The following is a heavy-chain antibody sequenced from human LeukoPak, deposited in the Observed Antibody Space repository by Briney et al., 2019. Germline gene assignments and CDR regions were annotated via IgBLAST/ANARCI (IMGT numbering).Heavy chain of an antibody. CDR3: ARRGISSGWSPGAFDI. D-gene: IGHD6-19*01. V-gene: IGHV4-34*01. CDR2: INHSGST. Sequence: SETLSLTXAVYGGSFSGYYWSWIRQPPGKGLEWIGEINHSGSTNYNPSLKSRVTISVDTSKNQFSLKLSSVTAADTAVYYCARRGISSGWSPGAFDIWGQGTMVTVSS. J-gene: IGHJ3*02. CDR1: GGSFSGYY.